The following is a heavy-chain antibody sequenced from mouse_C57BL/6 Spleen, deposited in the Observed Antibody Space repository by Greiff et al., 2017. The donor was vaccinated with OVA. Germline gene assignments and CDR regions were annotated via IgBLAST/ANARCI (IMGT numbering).Heavy chain of an antibody. J-gene: IGHJ4*01. CDR1: GYTFTSYW. Sequence: QVQLQQPGAELVKPGASVKMSCKASGYTFTSYWITWVKQRPGQGLGWIGDFYPGSGSTNYNEKFKSKATLTVDTSSSTAYMQLSSLTSEDSAVYYCARKPPLSYYAPMDYWGQGTSVTVSS. CDR2: FYPGSGST. D-gene: IGHD1-1*01. V-gene: IGHV1-55*01. CDR3: ARKPPLSYYAPMDY.